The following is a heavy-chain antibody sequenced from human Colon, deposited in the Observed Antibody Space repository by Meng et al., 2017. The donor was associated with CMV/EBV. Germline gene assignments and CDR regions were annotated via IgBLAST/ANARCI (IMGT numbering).Heavy chain of an antibody. CDR3: AREASGWSTGIDY. Sequence: VSGGSVNSGSYYWTWIRQPPGEGLEWIGYISYSGNTNYTPSLKSRLTIEVDTSRNQFSLKLTSVSAADTAMYYCAREASGWSTGIDYWGQGTLVTVSS. J-gene: IGHJ4*02. D-gene: IGHD6-19*01. CDR2: ISYSGNT. V-gene: IGHV4-61*01. CDR1: GGSVNSGSYY.